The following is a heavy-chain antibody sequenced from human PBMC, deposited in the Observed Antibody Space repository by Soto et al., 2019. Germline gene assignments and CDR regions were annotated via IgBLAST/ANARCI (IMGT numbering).Heavy chain of an antibody. CDR2: ISSSSSTI. V-gene: IGHV3-48*02. CDR3: ARDVYEQWLVPYYYYYGMDV. J-gene: IGHJ6*02. CDR1: GFTFSSYS. D-gene: IGHD6-19*01. Sequence: GGSLRLSCAASGFTFSSYSMNWVRQAPGKGLEWVSYISSSSSTIYYADSVKGRFTISRDNAKNSLHLQMNSLRDEATAVYYCARDVYEQWLVPYYYYYGMDVWGQGTTVTVSS.